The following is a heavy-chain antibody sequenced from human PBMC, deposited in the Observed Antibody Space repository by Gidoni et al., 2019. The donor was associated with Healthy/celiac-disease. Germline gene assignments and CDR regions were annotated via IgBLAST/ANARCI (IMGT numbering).Heavy chain of an antibody. Sequence: EVQLVESGGGLVQPGGSLRLSCAASGFTFSDHYMDWVRQAPGKGLEWVGRTRNKANNYITEYAASEKGRFTISRDDAKNSLYLQMNSLKTEDTAVYYCSRVPSIAAIGSLDYWGQGTLVTVSS. J-gene: IGHJ4*02. CDR2: TRNKANNYIT. CDR3: SRVPSIAAIGSLDY. CDR1: GFTFSDHY. D-gene: IGHD6-13*01. V-gene: IGHV3-72*01.